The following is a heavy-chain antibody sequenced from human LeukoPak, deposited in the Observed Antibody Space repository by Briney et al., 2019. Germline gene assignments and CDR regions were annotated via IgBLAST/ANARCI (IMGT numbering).Heavy chain of an antibody. CDR2: VYYSGST. CDR1: GGSFSGYY. CDR3: ARRTFGYLDSFGYSSTWFDP. Sequence: PSETLSLTCAVYGGSFSGYYWSWIRQPPGKGLEWIGYVYYSGSTDYNPSLKSRVTISIHTSKTQFSLKLSSVTAADTAVYYCARRTFGYLDSFGYSSTWFDPWGQGTLVTVSS. D-gene: IGHD3-22*01. J-gene: IGHJ5*02. V-gene: IGHV4-59*08.